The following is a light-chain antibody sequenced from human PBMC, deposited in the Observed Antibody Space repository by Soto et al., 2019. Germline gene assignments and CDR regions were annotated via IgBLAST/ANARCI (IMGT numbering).Light chain of an antibody. CDR2: GAS. J-gene: IGKJ1*01. CDR1: QSVSSN. V-gene: IGKV3-15*01. Sequence: EIVMTQSPATLSVSPGERATLSCRASQSVSSNLAWYQQKPGQAPRLLIYGASTRATGMPARFSGSGSGTEFTLTISSLQSEDFAVYCCQQYNNWPSWTFGQGTKVDIK. CDR3: QQYNNWPSWT.